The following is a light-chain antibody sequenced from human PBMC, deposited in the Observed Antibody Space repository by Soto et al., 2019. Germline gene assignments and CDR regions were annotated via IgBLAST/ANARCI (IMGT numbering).Light chain of an antibody. CDR3: ATGDDVLSVRV. CDR2: RDT. Sequence: QSVLTQPPSASGTPGQRVTVSCSGSSSNLGTNFVYWYQHLPGTAPKLLIFRDTQRPPGVPDRFSGSKSGTSASLAISGLRAEEEATYYCATGDDVLSVRVFGGGTKVTVL. V-gene: IGLV1-47*01. J-gene: IGLJ3*02. CDR1: SSNLGTNF.